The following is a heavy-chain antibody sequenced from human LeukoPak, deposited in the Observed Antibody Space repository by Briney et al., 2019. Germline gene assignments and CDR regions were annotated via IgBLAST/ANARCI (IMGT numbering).Heavy chain of an antibody. D-gene: IGHD6-13*01. V-gene: IGHV1-2*02. CDR1: GYTFTGYY. Sequence: SVKVSCKASGYTFTGYYMHWVRQAPGQGLEWMGWINPNSGGTNYAQKFQGRVTMTRDTSISTAYMELSRLRSDDTAVYYCARASIAAADYYYYYMDVWGKGTTVTVSS. CDR2: INPNSGGT. CDR3: ARASIAAADYYYYYMDV. J-gene: IGHJ6*03.